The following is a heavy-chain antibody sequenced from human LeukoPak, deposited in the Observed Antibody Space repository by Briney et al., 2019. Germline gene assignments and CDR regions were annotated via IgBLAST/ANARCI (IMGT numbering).Heavy chain of an antibody. D-gene: IGHD3-10*01. CDR2: MNPTSGHT. CDR3: ARSPVGVRKKHDL. Sequence: GASVTVSCKASGYTYTSYDINWVRQAPGQGLEWMGWMNPTSGHTGYVQKFQGRITMTRDTSVSTAYMELNSLTSEDTAVYYCARSPVGVRKKHDLWGQGTLVIVSS. J-gene: IGHJ5*02. V-gene: IGHV1-8*01. CDR1: GYTYTSYD.